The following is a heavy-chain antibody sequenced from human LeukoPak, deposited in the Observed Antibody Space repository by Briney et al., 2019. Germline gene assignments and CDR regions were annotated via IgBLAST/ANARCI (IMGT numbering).Heavy chain of an antibody. CDR3: AKRSEAAPYCYYYGVDV. CDR1: GFTFSSYP. J-gene: IGHJ6*02. Sequence: GGSLRLSCAASGFTFSSYPMSWVRQAPGKGLELVSAITGSGDSTYYAASVKGRFTISRDNSKDTLYLQMNSLRAEDTAVYYCAKRSEAAPYCYYYGVDVWGQGTTVTVSS. D-gene: IGHD2-15*01. V-gene: IGHV3-23*01. CDR2: ITGSGDST.